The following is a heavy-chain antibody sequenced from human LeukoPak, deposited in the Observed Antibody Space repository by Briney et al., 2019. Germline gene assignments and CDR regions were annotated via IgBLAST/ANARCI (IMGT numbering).Heavy chain of an antibody. CDR2: INTSGST. V-gene: IGHV4-4*07. Sequence: SETLSLTCTVSGGSISSYYWSWVRQSAGKGLEWIGRINTSGSTNYNPSLKSRVTMSLDTSKNQLSLKLRSVTAADTAVYYCVRAEKQLALDAFDIWGQGTMVTVSS. J-gene: IGHJ3*02. CDR3: VRAEKQLALDAFDI. D-gene: IGHD1-1*01. CDR1: GGSISSYY.